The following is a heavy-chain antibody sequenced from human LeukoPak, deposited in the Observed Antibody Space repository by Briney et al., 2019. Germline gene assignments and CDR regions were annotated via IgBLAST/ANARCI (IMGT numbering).Heavy chain of an antibody. CDR1: GYTFTGYY. V-gene: IGHV1-2*02. Sequence: GASVKVSCKASGYTFTGYYMHWVRQAPGQGLEWMGWINPNSGGTNYAQKFQGRVTMTGDTSISTAYMELSRLRSDDTAVYYCARLVGRRTVTTFGYWGQGTLVTVSS. CDR2: INPNSGGT. CDR3: ARLVGRRTVTTFGY. J-gene: IGHJ4*02. D-gene: IGHD4-17*01.